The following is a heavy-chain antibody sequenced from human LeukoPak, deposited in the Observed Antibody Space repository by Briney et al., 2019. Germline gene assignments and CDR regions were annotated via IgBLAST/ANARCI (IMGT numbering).Heavy chain of an antibody. CDR1: GGTFSSYA. J-gene: IGHJ4*02. Sequence: GASVKVSCKASGGTFSSYAISWVRQAPGQGLEWMGGIIPIFGTAIYAQKFQGRVTITTDESTSTAYMELSSLRSEDTAVYYCARVLYSSGWYFDYWGQGTLVTVSS. CDR3: ARVLYSSGWYFDY. V-gene: IGHV1-69*05. D-gene: IGHD6-19*01. CDR2: IIPIFGTA.